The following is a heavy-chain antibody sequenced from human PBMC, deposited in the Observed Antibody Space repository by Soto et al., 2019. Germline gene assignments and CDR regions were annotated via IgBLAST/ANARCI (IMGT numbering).Heavy chain of an antibody. CDR2: ISGYNGNT. CDR3: EREAAAGTGWFDP. V-gene: IGHV1-18*01. CDR1: GYTFTNYG. J-gene: IGHJ5*02. Sequence: QVQLVQSGAEVKKPGASVKVSCKASGYTFTNYGISWVRQAPGQGLEWMGWISGYNGNTNYTQKLQGRVTMTTDTSTSTAYRELRSLRSDDTAVYYCEREAAAGTGWFDPWGQGTLVTVSS. D-gene: IGHD6-13*01.